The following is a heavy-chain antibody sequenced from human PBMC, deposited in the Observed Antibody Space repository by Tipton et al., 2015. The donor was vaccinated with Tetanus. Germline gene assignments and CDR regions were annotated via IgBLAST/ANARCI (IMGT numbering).Heavy chain of an antibody. Sequence: SLRLSCAASGFTFSSYGMHWVRQAPGKGLEWVSGISWNSGSIGYADSVKGRFTISRDNAKNSLYLQMNSLRAEDTALYYCAKAVSYYGMDVWGQGTTVTVSS. CDR1: GFTFSSYG. CDR3: AKAVSYYGMDV. CDR2: ISWNSGSI. D-gene: IGHD5/OR15-5a*01. V-gene: IGHV3-9*01. J-gene: IGHJ6*02.